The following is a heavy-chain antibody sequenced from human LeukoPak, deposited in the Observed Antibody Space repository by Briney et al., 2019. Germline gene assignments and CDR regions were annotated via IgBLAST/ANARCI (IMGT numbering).Heavy chain of an antibody. J-gene: IGHJ4*02. Sequence: GGSLRLSCAASGFTFSSYSMNWVRQAPGKGLEWVSYISSSSSTIYYADSVKGRFTISRDNAKNSLYLQMNSLRAEDTAVYYCARDAAIIAAAGPFDYWGQGTLVTVSS. CDR1: GFTFSSYS. D-gene: IGHD6-13*01. V-gene: IGHV3-48*01. CDR3: ARDAAIIAAAGPFDY. CDR2: ISSSSSTI.